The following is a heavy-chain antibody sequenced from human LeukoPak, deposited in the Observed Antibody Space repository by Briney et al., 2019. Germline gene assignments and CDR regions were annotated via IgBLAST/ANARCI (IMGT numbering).Heavy chain of an antibody. J-gene: IGHJ6*03. Sequence: PSETLSLTCTVSGYSISSGYYWSWIRQPPGKGLEWIGEINHSGSTNYNPSLKSRVTISVDTSKNQFSLKLSSVTAADTAVYYCARGGGSSWYYYYYYMDVWGKGTTVTVSS. D-gene: IGHD6-13*01. CDR2: INHSGST. V-gene: IGHV4-38-2*02. CDR3: ARGGGSSWYYYYYYMDV. CDR1: GYSISSGYY.